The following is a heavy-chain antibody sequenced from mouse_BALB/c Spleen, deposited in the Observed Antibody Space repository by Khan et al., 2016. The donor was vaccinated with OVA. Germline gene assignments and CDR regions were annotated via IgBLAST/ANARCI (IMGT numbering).Heavy chain of an antibody. J-gene: IGHJ4*01. Sequence: VELVESGPGLVAPSQSLSITCTISGFSLTNYGVHWSRQPPGKGLEWLVVLWSDGSTPYNSALKSTLTISKDKSKSHVFLKMNSLQTDETAVYFCARQPYYNYNIMDYWGQGTLVTVS. V-gene: IGHV2-6-1*01. CDR1: GFSLTNYG. CDR2: LWSDGST. D-gene: IGHD2-12*01. CDR3: ARQPYYNYNIMDY.